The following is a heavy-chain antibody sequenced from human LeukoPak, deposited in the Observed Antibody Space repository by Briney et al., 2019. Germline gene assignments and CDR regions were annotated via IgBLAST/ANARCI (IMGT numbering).Heavy chain of an antibody. V-gene: IGHV1-18*01. CDR2: ISTYNGNT. D-gene: IGHD4-23*01. CDR1: GYTFFTYG. Sequence: ASVKVSCKASGYTFFTYGVTWVRQAPGQGLEWMGWISTYNGNTIAQKFPGRVTLTTDTSTSTAYMELRSLRSDDTAVYYCARQYGDNSGSLDHWGQGTLVTVSS. CDR3: ARQYGDNSGSLDH. J-gene: IGHJ4*02.